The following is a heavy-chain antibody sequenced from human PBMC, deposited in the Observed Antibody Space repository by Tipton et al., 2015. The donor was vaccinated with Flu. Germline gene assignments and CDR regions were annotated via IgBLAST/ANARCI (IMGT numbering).Heavy chain of an antibody. CDR2: IGSNGDTI. CDR3: ARIIGNGNYDYAVGV. V-gene: IGHV3-48*03. D-gene: IGHD1-20*01. CDR1: GFTFSSYV. J-gene: IGHJ6*02. Sequence: SLRLSCAASGFTFSSYVMNWVRQAPGKGLEWISYIGSNGDTIYYADSVRGRFTTSRDNAKNSLYLQMDSLRADDTALYYCARIIGNGNYDYAVGVWGQGTAVTVS.